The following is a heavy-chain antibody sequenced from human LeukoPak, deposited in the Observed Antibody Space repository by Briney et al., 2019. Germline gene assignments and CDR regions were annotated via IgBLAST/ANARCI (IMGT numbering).Heavy chain of an antibody. CDR2: INHSGST. V-gene: IGHV4-34*01. J-gene: IGHJ4*02. D-gene: IGHD3-22*01. Sequence: SETLSLTCAVYGGSFSGYYWSWIRQPPGKGLEWIGEINHSGSTNYDPSLKSRVTISVDTSKNQFSLKLSSVTAADTAVYYCARHRTRYYYDSSGYSDYWGQGTLVTVSS. CDR3: ARHRTRYYYDSSGYSDY. CDR1: GGSFSGYY.